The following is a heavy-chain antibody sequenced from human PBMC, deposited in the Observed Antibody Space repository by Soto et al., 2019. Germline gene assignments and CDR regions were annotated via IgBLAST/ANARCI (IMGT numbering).Heavy chain of an antibody. Sequence: SETLSLTCTVSGGSISSGDYYWSWVRQPPGKGLEWIGYIYYSGSTYYNPSLKSRVTISVDTSKNQFSLKLSSVTAADTAVYYCARENLWFGESYWFDPWGQGTLVTV. CDR3: ARENLWFGESYWFDP. V-gene: IGHV4-30-4*01. CDR1: GGSISSGDYY. CDR2: IYYSGST. J-gene: IGHJ5*02. D-gene: IGHD3-10*01.